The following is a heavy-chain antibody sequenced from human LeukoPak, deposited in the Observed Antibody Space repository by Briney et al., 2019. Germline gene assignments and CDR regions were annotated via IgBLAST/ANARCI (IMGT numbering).Heavy chain of an antibody. V-gene: IGHV3-23*01. CDR3: ASALYYYDSSGSGGPFDY. D-gene: IGHD3-22*01. J-gene: IGHJ4*02. CDR1: GFTFSDHY. Sequence: PGGSLRLSCAASGFTFSDHYMDWVRQAPGKGLEWVSAISGSGGSTYYADSVKGRFTISRDNSKNTLYLQMNSLRAEDTAVYYCASALYYYDSSGSGGPFDYWGQGTLVTVSS. CDR2: ISGSGGST.